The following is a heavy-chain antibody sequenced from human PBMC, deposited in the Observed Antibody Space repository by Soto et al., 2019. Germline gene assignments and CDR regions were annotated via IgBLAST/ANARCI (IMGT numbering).Heavy chain of an antibody. CDR2: ISYDGSNK. J-gene: IGHJ4*02. CDR3: AKAYCSSTSCYANYFDY. CDR1: GFTFSSYA. Sequence: GGSLRLSCAASGFTFSSYAMHWVRQAPGKGLEWVAVISYDGSNKYYADSVKGRFTISRDNSKNTLYLQMNSLRAEDTAVYYCAKAYCSSTSCYANYFDYWGQGTLVTVSS. V-gene: IGHV3-30-3*01. D-gene: IGHD2-2*01.